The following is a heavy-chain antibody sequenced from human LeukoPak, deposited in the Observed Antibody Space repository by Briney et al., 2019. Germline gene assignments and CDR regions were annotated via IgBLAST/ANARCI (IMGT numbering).Heavy chain of an antibody. V-gene: IGHV3-21*01. CDR3: ARDSEPHQWLASDY. CDR1: GFTFSHYS. Sequence: GGSLRLSCAASGFTFSHYSVNWVRQAPGKGLEWVSAISASGSYIYYADSVKGRFTISGDNAKNSLYLQMNSLRAEDTAVYYCARDSEPHQWLASDYWGQGTLVTVSS. CDR2: ISASGSYI. D-gene: IGHD6-19*01. J-gene: IGHJ4*02.